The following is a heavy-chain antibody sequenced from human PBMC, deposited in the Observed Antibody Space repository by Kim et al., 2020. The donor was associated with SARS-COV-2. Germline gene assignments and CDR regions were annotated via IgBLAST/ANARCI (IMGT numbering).Heavy chain of an antibody. J-gene: IGHJ4*02. CDR3: ARGKGSGHVFYY. V-gene: IGHV4-34*01. Sequence: SETLSLTCAVYGGSFSGYYWSWIRQPPGKGLEWIGEINHSGSTNYNPSLKSRVTISVDTSKNQFSLKLSSVTAADTAVYYCARGKGSGHVFYYWGQGTLVTVSS. D-gene: IGHD6-25*01. CDR2: INHSGST. CDR1: GGSFSGYY.